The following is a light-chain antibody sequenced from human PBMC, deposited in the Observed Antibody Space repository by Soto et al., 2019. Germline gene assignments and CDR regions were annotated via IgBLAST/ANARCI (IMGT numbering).Light chain of an antibody. CDR2: CAS. Sequence: EIVLTQSPGTLSLSPGERDTLSCRASQSVSSSYLDWYQQKPGQAPRLLIYCASSRDTGIPDRFSGSGSGTDFTLTISRLEPEDVAVYYCQQYGSSPLTFGGGTKVVIK. J-gene: IGKJ4*01. CDR3: QQYGSSPLT. V-gene: IGKV3-20*01. CDR1: QSVSSSY.